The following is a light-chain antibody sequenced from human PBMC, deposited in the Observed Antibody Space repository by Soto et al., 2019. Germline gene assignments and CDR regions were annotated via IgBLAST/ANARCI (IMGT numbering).Light chain of an antibody. CDR2: EAV. CDR3: CSYTGGSSPLV. J-gene: IGLJ2*01. CDR1: SRDVGSYNL. Sequence: QSALTQPASVSGSPGQSITISCTGTSRDVGSYNLVSWYQQHPGKAPKLIIYEAVERPSGISNRFSGFKSGNTASLTISGLEADDEAYYYCCSYTGGSSPLVLGGGTQLTVL. V-gene: IGLV2-23*01.